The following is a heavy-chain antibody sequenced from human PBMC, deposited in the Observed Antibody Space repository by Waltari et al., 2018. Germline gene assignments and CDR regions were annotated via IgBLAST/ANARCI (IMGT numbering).Heavy chain of an antibody. CDR1: GFTFSSYG. CDR3: ARDKGLDIVGATPSSEGNYFDY. CDR2: IWYDGSNK. J-gene: IGHJ4*02. Sequence: QVQLVESGGGVVQPGRSLRLSCAASGFTFSSYGMHWVRQAPGTGLEWVAVIWYDGSNKYYADSVKGRFTISRDNSKNTLYLQMNSLRAEDMAVYYCARDKGLDIVGATPSSEGNYFDYWGQGTLVTVSS. D-gene: IGHD1-26*01. V-gene: IGHV3-33*01.